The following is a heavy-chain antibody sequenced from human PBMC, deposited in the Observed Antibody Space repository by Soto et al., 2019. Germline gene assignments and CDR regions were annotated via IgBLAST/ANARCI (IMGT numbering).Heavy chain of an antibody. Sequence: SVNVSCKSSGGTFSAYSINWVRQAPGQGLECMGGIIPLFGSANYAQKFQGRVTIIADESTRTAYMELSSLRSDDTAVYYCVWERRGEDAFDIWGQGTMVTVSS. D-gene: IGHD1-26*01. CDR2: IIPLFGSA. J-gene: IGHJ3*02. CDR1: GGTFSAYS. V-gene: IGHV1-69*13. CDR3: VWERRGEDAFDI.